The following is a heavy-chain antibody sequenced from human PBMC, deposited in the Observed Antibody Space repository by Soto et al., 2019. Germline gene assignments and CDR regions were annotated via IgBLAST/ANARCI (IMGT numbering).Heavy chain of an antibody. J-gene: IGHJ4*02. V-gene: IGHV3-30*18. CDR3: AKDALKLVVVPSSGVTFDY. D-gene: IGHD3-22*01. CDR1: GFTFSSYG. Sequence: PGGSLRLSCAASGFTFSSYGMHWVRQAPGKGLEWVAVISYDGSNKYYADSVRGRFTISRDNSKNTLYLQMNSLRAEDTAVYYCAKDALKLVVVPSSGVTFDYWGQGTLVTSPQ. CDR2: ISYDGSNK.